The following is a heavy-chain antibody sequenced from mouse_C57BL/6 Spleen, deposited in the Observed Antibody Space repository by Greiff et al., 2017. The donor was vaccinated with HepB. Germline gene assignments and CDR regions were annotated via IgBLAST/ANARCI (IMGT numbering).Heavy chain of an antibody. CDR1: GYAFSSSW. J-gene: IGHJ1*03. Sequence: VQVVESGPELVKPGASVKISCKASGYAFSSSWMNWVKQRPGKGLEWIGRIYPGDGDTNYNGKFKGKATLTADKSSSTAYMQLSSLTSEDSAVYFCANYGSSPYWYFDVWGTGTTFTVSS. D-gene: IGHD1-1*01. CDR3: ANYGSSPYWYFDV. CDR2: IYPGDGDT. V-gene: IGHV1-82*01.